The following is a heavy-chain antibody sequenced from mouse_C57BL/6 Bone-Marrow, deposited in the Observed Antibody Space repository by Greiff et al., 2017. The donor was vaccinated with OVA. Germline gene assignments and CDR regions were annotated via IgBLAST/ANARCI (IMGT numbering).Heavy chain of an antibody. CDR1: GYTFTSYG. J-gene: IGHJ2*01. D-gene: IGHD1-1*01. CDR2: IYPRSGNN. Sequence: QVQLQQSGAELARPGASVKLSCKASGYTFTSYGISWVKQSTGQGLEWIGEIYPRSGNNYYNEKFKGKATLTADKSSSTAYMELRSLTSEDSAFYFCARWGYYGSSCFDYWGQGTTLTVSS. CDR3: ARWGYYGSSCFDY. V-gene: IGHV1-81*01.